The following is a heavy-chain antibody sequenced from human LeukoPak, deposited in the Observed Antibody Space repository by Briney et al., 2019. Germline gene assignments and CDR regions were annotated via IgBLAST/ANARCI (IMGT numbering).Heavy chain of an antibody. CDR3: ARDFCSGGSCYPPDWFDP. V-gene: IGHV1-18*01. J-gene: IGHJ5*02. CDR1: GYTFTSYG. D-gene: IGHD2-15*01. CDR2: ISAYDGNT. Sequence: ASVKVSCKASGYTFTSYGISWVRQAPGQGLEWMGWISAYDGNTNYAQKLQGRVTMTTDTSTSTAYMELRSLRSDDTAVYYCARDFCSGGSCYPPDWFDPWGQGTLVTVSS.